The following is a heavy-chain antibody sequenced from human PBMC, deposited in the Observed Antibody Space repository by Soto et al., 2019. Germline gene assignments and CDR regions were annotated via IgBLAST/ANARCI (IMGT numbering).Heavy chain of an antibody. J-gene: IGHJ4*02. Sequence: QVQLVQSGAEVKMPGASVKVSCKASGYTFATYVVHWVRQAPGPRLEWMGWINTGDGTKYSQKFQGRVTITRDTSASTAYMELNNLGSEDTAVYYCAREGAGLGLALDYGGQGTLVTVSS. CDR1: GYTFATYV. CDR3: AREGAGLGLALDY. D-gene: IGHD3-16*01. CDR2: INTGDGT. V-gene: IGHV1-3*04.